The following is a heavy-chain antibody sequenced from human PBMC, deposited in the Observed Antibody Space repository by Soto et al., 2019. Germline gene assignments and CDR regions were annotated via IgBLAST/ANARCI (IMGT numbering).Heavy chain of an antibody. V-gene: IGHV3-74*01. CDR1: GFSIRKYW. CDR2: ISGDGTTT. D-gene: IGHD2-8*01. CDR3: AIQDCTNDVCLEAAVTVVGALEY. Sequence: EVQLVESGGGLVQPGEALRLACAASGFSIRKYWMHWVRQAPGKGPVWVSYISGDGTTTDYAGSVKGRFTISRDNAKNTLFLQMDSLRVEDTAIYFCAIQDCTNDVCLEAAVTVVGALEYWGRGAQVTVSS. J-gene: IGHJ4*02.